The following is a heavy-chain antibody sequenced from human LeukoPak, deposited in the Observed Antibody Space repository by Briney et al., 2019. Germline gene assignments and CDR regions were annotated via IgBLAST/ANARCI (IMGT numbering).Heavy chain of an antibody. CDR3: ARDQRGSTSWGDYYYYMDV. CDR1: GFTFSSYG. CDR2: IYDGSNQ. V-gene: IGHV3-33*08. J-gene: IGHJ6*03. Sequence: GGSLRLSCAASGFTFSSYGMHWVRQAPGKGLEWVAVIYDGSNQYYADAVKGRFTISRDNSKNTLYLQMNSLRAEDTAVYYCARDQRGSTSWGDYYYYMDVWGKGTTVTVSS. D-gene: IGHD2-2*01.